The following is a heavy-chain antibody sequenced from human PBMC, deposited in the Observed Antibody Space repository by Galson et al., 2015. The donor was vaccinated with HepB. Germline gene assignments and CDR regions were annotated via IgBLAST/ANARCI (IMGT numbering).Heavy chain of an antibody. CDR2: INHSGST. CDR3: ARCRGVLEWFRGAFDI. V-gene: IGHV4-38-2*01. J-gene: IGHJ3*02. D-gene: IGHD3-3*01. Sequence: ETLSLTCAVSGYSISSGYYWGWIRQPPGKGLEWIGSINHSGSTYYNPSLKSRVTISVDTSKNQFSLKLSSVTAADTAVYYCARCRGVLEWFRGAFDIWGQGTMVTVSS. CDR1: GYSISSGYY.